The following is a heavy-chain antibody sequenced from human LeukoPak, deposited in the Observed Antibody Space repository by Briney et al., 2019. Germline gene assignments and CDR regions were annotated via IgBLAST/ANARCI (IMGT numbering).Heavy chain of an antibody. J-gene: IGHJ4*02. CDR2: IYSGGST. Sequence: GGSLRLSCAASGFTVSSNYMSWVRQAPGKGLEWVSVIYSGGSTYYADSVKGRFTISRDNSKNTLYLQMNSLRAEDTAVYYCARSSGSYKFDYWGQGALVTVSS. CDR1: GFTVSSNY. CDR3: ARSSGSYKFDY. V-gene: IGHV3-66*01. D-gene: IGHD1-26*01.